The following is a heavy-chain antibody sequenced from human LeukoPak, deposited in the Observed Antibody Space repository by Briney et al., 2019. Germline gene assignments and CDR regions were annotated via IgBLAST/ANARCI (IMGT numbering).Heavy chain of an antibody. J-gene: IGHJ4*02. D-gene: IGHD3-3*01. CDR3: ARVLSPYYDFWSGYSYFDY. Sequence: ASVNVSCKASGYTFTGYYMHWVRQAPGQGLEWMGRINPNSGGTNYAQKFQGRVTMTRDTSISTAYMELSRLRSDDTAVYYCARVLSPYYDFWSGYSYFDYWGQGTLVTVSS. V-gene: IGHV1-2*06. CDR1: GYTFTGYY. CDR2: INPNSGGT.